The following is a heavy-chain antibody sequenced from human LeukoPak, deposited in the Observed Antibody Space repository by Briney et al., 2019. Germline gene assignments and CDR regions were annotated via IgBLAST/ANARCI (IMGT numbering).Heavy chain of an antibody. CDR1: GFTFSSYA. Sequence: GGALRLSCAASGFTFSSYAMSWVRQAPGKGLEGVSAISGSGGSTYYADSVKGRFTISRDNSKNTLYLQMNSLRAEDTAVYYCARDPYGGSYFDYWGQGTLVTVSS. V-gene: IGHV3-23*01. CDR2: ISGSGGST. CDR3: ARDPYGGSYFDY. D-gene: IGHD4/OR15-4a*01. J-gene: IGHJ4*02.